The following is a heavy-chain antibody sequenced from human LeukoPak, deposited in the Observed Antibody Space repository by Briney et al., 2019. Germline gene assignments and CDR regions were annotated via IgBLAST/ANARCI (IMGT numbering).Heavy chain of an antibody. V-gene: IGHV1-18*04. CDR1: GYTFTSYG. Sequence: ASVKVSCKASGYTFTSYGISWVRQAPGQGLEWMGWISAYNSNTNYAQKLQGRVTMTTDTSTSTAYMELRSLRSDDTAVYYCARTPGVSGYFDSSQKFDFWGQGTLVTVSS. D-gene: IGHD3-9*01. J-gene: IGHJ4*02. CDR2: ISAYNSNT. CDR3: ARTPGVSGYFDSSQKFDF.